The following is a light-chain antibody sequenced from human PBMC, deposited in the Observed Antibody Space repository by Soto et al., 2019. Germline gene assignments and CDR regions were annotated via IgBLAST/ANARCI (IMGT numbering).Light chain of an antibody. V-gene: IGKV1-39*01. Sequence: DIQMTQSPSSLSASIGDRVTITCRASQSISNYLNWYQQKPGKAPNLLIYAASRLQSGVPSRFSGSGSGKDFTLTISRLQPEDFATYYCQQSRYTPRTFGQGTEVEIK. CDR1: QSISNY. J-gene: IGKJ1*01. CDR3: QQSRYTPRT. CDR2: AAS.